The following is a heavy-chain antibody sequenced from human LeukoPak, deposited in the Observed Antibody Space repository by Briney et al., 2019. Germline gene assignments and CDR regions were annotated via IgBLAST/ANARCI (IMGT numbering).Heavy chain of an antibody. V-gene: IGHV3-30*02. CDR1: GFTFSSYG. Sequence: GGSLRLSCAASGFTFSSYGMHWVRQAPGKGLEWVAFIRYDGSNKYYADSVKGRFTISRDNAKNSLYLQMNSLRAEDTAVYYCARAIDFWSDPFDYWGQGTLVTVSS. D-gene: IGHD3-3*01. J-gene: IGHJ4*02. CDR2: IRYDGSNK. CDR3: ARAIDFWSDPFDY.